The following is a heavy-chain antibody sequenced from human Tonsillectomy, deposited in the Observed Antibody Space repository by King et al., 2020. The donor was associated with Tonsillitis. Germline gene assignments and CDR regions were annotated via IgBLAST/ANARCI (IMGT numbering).Heavy chain of an antibody. Sequence: QLVQSGAEVKKPGSSVKVSCKASGGIFDTYAFSWLRQTPGQGPEWVGGITPISGAAKYAQKFQGRVTITADRSSSTIYMELGSLTSEDTAVYYCARGLHCGGDCYFDYWRQGTLVTVSP. CDR2: ITPISGAA. CDR3: ARGLHCGGDCYFDY. D-gene: IGHD2-21*02. V-gene: IGHV1-69*14. CDR1: GGIFDTYA. J-gene: IGHJ4*02.